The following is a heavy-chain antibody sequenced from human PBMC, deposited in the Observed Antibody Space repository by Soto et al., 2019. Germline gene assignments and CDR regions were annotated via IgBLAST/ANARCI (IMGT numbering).Heavy chain of an antibody. D-gene: IGHD2-15*01. CDR1: GCSFTRYW. Sequence: XESLKISCSTSGCSFTRYWIGWVRQMPGKGLEWMGIIHPGDSNTRYSPSFQGQVTTSADKSISTAYLQWSSLKASDSAIYYCARSRTYGGNSFDYWGQGTLVTVSS. V-gene: IGHV5-51*01. CDR2: IHPGDSNT. CDR3: ARSRTYGGNSFDY. J-gene: IGHJ4*02.